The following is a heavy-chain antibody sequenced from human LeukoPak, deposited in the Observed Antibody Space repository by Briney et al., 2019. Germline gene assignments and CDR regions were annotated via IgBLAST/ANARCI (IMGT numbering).Heavy chain of an antibody. J-gene: IGHJ4*02. Sequence: PGGSLRLSCAASGFTVSSNYMSWVRQAPGKGLEWVSLISWDGGSTYYADSVKGRFTISRDNSKDSLYLQMNSLRTEDTALYYCAKDGGSSSSWYYFDYWGQGTLVTVSS. D-gene: IGHD6-6*01. CDR1: GFTVSSNY. CDR3: AKDGGSSSSWYYFDY. V-gene: IGHV3-43*01. CDR2: ISWDGGST.